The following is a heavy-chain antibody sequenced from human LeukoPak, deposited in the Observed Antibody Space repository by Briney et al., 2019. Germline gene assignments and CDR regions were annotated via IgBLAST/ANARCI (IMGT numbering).Heavy chain of an antibody. D-gene: IGHD1-26*01. CDR2: IYPGDSDT. Sequence: GESLKISCKGSGYRFTSYWIGWVRQMPGKGLEWMGIIYPGDSDTRYSPSFQGQVTISADKSISTAYLQWSSLKASDTAMYYCAVSGSYYRYYFDYWGQGTLVTVSS. J-gene: IGHJ4*02. CDR3: AVSGSYYRYYFDY. V-gene: IGHV5-51*01. CDR1: GYRFTSYW.